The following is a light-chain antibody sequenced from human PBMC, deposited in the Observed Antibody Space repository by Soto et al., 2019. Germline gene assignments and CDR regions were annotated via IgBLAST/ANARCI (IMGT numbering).Light chain of an antibody. Sequence: QYALTLPASVSGSPGQAITISCTGTSSDVGGYNYVSWYQQHPGKAPKLMIYDVSNRPSGVSNRFSGSKSGNTASLTISGLQAEDEADYYCSSYTSSSIDYVLGTGTKVTVL. CDR1: SSDVGGYNY. CDR2: DVS. CDR3: SSYTSSSIDYV. V-gene: IGLV2-14*01. J-gene: IGLJ1*01.